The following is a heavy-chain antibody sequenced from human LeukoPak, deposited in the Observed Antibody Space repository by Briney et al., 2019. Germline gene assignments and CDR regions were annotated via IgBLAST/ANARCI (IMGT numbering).Heavy chain of an antibody. V-gene: IGHV3-7*01. D-gene: IGHD1-1*01. J-gene: IGHJ6*03. CDR1: GFTFSSYW. CDR3: ARDPNWNREKDMDV. Sequence: GGSLRLSCAASGFTFSSYWMSWVRQAPGKGLEWVANIKQDGSEKYYVDSVKGRFTISRDNAKNSLYLQMNSLRAEDTAVDYCARDPNWNREKDMDVWGKGTTVTVSS. CDR2: IKQDGSEK.